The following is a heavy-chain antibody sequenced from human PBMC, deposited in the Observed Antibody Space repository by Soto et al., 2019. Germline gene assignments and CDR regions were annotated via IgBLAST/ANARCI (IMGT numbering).Heavy chain of an antibody. J-gene: IGHJ4*02. CDR2: IDPSDSYT. CDR1: GYSFTSYW. V-gene: IGHV5-10-1*01. D-gene: IGHD3-22*01. CDR3: VRTTYFSDSSGYTRCFDY. Sequence: GESLKISCKGSGYSFTSYWISWVRQMPGKGLEWMGRIDPSDSYTNYSPSFQGHVTISADKSISTAYLQWSSLKTEDTAVYYCVRTTYFSDSSGYTRCFDYWGQGTLVTVSS.